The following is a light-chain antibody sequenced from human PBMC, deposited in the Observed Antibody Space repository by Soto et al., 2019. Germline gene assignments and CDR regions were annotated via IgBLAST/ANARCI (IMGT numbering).Light chain of an antibody. CDR1: QGISSY. CDR3: QQLNSGMYT. Sequence: DIQLTQSSSFLSASVGDRVTITCRASQGISSYLAWYQQKPGKAPKLLIYAASTLQSGVPSRFSGSGSGTEFTLTISSLQPEDFATYYCQQLNSGMYTFGQGTKLEIK. V-gene: IGKV1-9*01. CDR2: AAS. J-gene: IGKJ2*01.